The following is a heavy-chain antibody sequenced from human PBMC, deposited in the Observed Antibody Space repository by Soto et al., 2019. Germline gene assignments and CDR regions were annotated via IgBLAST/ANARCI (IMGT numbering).Heavy chain of an antibody. CDR2: MSHSGGT. D-gene: IGHD2-21*02. CDR3: ARVERGTATPVVDAFDI. V-gene: IGHV4-34*01. CDR1: GGFVSSGSYY. Sequence: QVQLQQWGAGLLKPSETLSLTCAVYGGFVSSGSYYWSWIRQPPGKGLEWIGEMSHSGGTQFNPSLKSRVTISVDTSKNQFSLKMSSVTAADTALYYCARVERGTATPVVDAFDIWGPGTMVTVSS. J-gene: IGHJ3*02.